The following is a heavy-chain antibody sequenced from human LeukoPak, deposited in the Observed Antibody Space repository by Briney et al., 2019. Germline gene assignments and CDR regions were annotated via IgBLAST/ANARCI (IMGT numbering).Heavy chain of an antibody. Sequence: ASVKLSCKASGYTFTSYGISWVRQAPGQGLEWMGWISAYNGNTNYAQKLQGRVTMTTDTSTSTAYMELRSLRSGDTAVYYCARDGSAADIYYYYGMDVWGQGTTVTVSS. V-gene: IGHV1-18*01. J-gene: IGHJ6*02. CDR1: GYTFTSYG. CDR3: ARDGSAADIYYYYGMDV. CDR2: ISAYNGNT. D-gene: IGHD3-10*01.